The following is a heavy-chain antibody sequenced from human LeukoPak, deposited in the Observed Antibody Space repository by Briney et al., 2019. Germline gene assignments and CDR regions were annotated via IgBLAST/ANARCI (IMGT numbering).Heavy chain of an antibody. J-gene: IGHJ4*02. D-gene: IGHD3-3*01. Sequence: GESLKISCKGSGYSFTNYWIGWVRQMPGKGLEWMGIIYPGDSDTRYSPSFQGQVTISADKSISTAYLQWSSLKASDTAMYYCARQGPSLHYDFWSGTHRGPFDYWGQGTLVTVSS. CDR3: ARQGPSLHYDFWSGTHRGPFDY. CDR1: GYSFTNYW. V-gene: IGHV5-51*01. CDR2: IYPGDSDT.